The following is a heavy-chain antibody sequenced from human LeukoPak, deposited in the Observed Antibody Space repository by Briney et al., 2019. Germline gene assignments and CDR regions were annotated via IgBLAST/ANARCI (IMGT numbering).Heavy chain of an antibody. CDR2: IRYDGSNK. D-gene: IGHD5-18*01. CDR1: GFTFSSYG. J-gene: IGHJ4*02. V-gene: IGHV3-30*02. Sequence: PGGSLRLSCAASGFTFSSYGMHWVRQAPGKGLEWVAFIRYDGSNKYYADSVKGRFTISRDNSKNTLYLQMNSLRAEDTAVYYCAKLSGYSYGRMGHDYWGQGTLVTVSS. CDR3: AKLSGYSYGRMGHDY.